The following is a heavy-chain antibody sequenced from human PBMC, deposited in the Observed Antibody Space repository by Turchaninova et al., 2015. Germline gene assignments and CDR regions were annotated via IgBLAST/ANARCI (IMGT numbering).Heavy chain of an antibody. CDR3: ARGLGWGTVTTHFDY. D-gene: IGHD4-17*01. CDR2: IGTAGDT. CDR1: GFNLSSYD. V-gene: IGHV3-13*04. J-gene: IGHJ4*02. Sequence: EVQLVESGGGLVQPGGSLRVLGEDSGFNLSSYDMHWVRQGTGKALEWVSAIGTAGDTHYPDSVKGRFTISRENAKNSLYLQMNSLRAGDTAVYYCARGLGWGTVTTHFDYWGQGTLVTVSS.